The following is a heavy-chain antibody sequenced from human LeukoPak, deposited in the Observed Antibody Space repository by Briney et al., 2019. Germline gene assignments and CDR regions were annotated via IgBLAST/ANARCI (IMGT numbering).Heavy chain of an antibody. Sequence: GGSLSLSCAASGFTFSSYAMSGFRQAQGKGLEWVSAISGSGGSTYFADSLKGRFTISRDNSKNTLYLQLNSLRAEDTAVYYCAKGVRAVAGTSWPNWGQGTLVTVSS. V-gene: IGHV3-23*01. CDR1: GFTFSSYA. J-gene: IGHJ4*02. D-gene: IGHD6-19*01. CDR3: AKGVRAVAGTSWPN. CDR2: ISGSGGST.